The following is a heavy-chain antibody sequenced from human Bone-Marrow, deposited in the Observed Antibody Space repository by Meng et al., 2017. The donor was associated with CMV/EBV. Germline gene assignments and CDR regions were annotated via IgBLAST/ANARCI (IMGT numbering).Heavy chain of an antibody. D-gene: IGHD6-13*01. J-gene: IGHJ4*02. CDR2: INHSGST. V-gene: IGHV4-34*01. CDR3: ARQRIAARLFDY. CDR1: GGSFSDYY. Sequence: CAVSGGSFSDYYWSWIRQPPGKGLEWIGEINHSGSTRYNPSLKSRVTISVDTSKKQFSLKLSSVTATDTAVYSCARQRIAARLFDYWGRGTLVTVSS.